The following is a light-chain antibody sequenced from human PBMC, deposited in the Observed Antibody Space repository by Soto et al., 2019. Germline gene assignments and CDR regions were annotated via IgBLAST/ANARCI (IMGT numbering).Light chain of an antibody. V-gene: IGKV3-20*01. J-gene: IGKJ3*01. CDR2: GAS. Sequence: EIVLTQSPGTLSLSPGERATLSCRASQSVSSSYLAWYQQKPGQAPRLLIYGASSRATGIPDRFSGSGSGTDFILTISRLEPEDLAVYYCQQFGSSPLFTFGPGTKVDAK. CDR3: QQFGSSPLFT. CDR1: QSVSSSY.